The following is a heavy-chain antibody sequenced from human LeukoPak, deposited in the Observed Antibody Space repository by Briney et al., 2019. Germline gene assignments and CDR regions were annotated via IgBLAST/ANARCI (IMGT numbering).Heavy chain of an antibody. Sequence: GGSLRLSCAASGVTFSSYAMSWVRQAPGKGLEWVSAISGSGGSTYYADSVKGRFTISRDNSKNTLCLQMNSLRAEDTAVYYCAKDGAGYSSGWYFDYWGQGTLVTVSS. V-gene: IGHV3-23*01. D-gene: IGHD6-19*01. CDR3: AKDGAGYSSGWYFDY. J-gene: IGHJ4*02. CDR1: GVTFSSYA. CDR2: ISGSGGST.